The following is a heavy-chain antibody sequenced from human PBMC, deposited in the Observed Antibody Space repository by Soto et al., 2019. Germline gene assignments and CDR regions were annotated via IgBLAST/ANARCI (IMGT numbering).Heavy chain of an antibody. D-gene: IGHD3-22*01. CDR2: ISSSSSYT. V-gene: IGHV3-11*06. Sequence: ESGGGLVKPGGSLRLSCAASGFTFSDYYMSWIRQAPGKGLEWVSYISSSSSYTNYADSVKGRFTISRDNAKNSLYLQMNSLRAEDTAVYYCASVPADYDSSGYYSYWGQGTLVTVSS. J-gene: IGHJ4*02. CDR3: ASVPADYDSSGYYSY. CDR1: GFTFSDYY.